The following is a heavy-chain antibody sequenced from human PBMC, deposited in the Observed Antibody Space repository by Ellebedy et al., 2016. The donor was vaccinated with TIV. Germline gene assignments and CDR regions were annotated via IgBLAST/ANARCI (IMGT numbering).Heavy chain of an antibody. CDR2: FNLGGTT. CDR1: GGSFNNYY. CDR3: AKWTVGYCSSASCYTGDY. J-gene: IGHJ4*02. V-gene: IGHV4-34*01. D-gene: IGHD2-2*02. Sequence: MPSETLSLTCAVYGGSFNNYYWSWIRQLPGKGLEWIGEFNLGGTTNYNPSLKIRVTISVDTSKNQFSLKLNSVTAADTAVYYCAKWTVGYCSSASCYTGDYWGQGTLVTVSS.